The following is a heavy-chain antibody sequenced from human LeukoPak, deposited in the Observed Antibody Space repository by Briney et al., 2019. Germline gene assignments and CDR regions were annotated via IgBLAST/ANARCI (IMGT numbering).Heavy chain of an antibody. Sequence: ASVKVSCKASGYTFTSYDINWVRQATGQGLEWMGWMNPNSGNTGYAQKFQGRVTITRNTSISKAYMELSSLRSEDTAVYYCARGGYYGSGALNWFDPWGQGTLVTVSS. CDR3: ARGGYYGSGALNWFDP. V-gene: IGHV1-8*03. CDR1: GYTFTSYD. J-gene: IGHJ5*02. D-gene: IGHD3-10*01. CDR2: MNPNSGNT.